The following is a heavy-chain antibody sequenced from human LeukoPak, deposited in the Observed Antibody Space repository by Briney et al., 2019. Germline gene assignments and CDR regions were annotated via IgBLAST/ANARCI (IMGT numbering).Heavy chain of an antibody. CDR3: ASGSYPFAY. Sequence: SETLSLTCAVYGGAFSGYYWSWIRQPPGKGLEWIGEINHSGSTNYNPSLKSRVTISVDTSKNQFSLKLSSVTAADTAVYYCASGSYPFAYWGQGTLVTVSS. J-gene: IGHJ4*02. CDR1: GGAFSGYY. CDR2: INHSGST. V-gene: IGHV4-34*01.